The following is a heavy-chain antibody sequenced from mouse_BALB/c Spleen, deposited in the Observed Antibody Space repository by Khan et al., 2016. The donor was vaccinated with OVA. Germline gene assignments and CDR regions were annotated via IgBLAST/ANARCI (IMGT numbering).Heavy chain of an antibody. Sequence: LQLLESGAELVMQRASVMLSCSASAFYIIDTYMLWVMHRPPHGLQWFGRIVPANGNTNYDPNFQGKATITADTSSNTAYLQLSSLTSEDTAVYYCARINAWGQGTTLTVSS. CDR3: ARINA. V-gene: IGHV14-3*02. CDR2: IVPANGNT. CDR1: AFYIIDTY. J-gene: IGHJ2*01.